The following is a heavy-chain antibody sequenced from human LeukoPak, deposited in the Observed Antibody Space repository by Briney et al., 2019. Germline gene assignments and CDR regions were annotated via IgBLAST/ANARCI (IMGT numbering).Heavy chain of an antibody. V-gene: IGHV3-21*01. D-gene: IGHD3-3*01. CDR2: ISSSSSYI. J-gene: IGHJ4*02. CDR1: GFTFSSYS. CDR3: ARGTIFGVVRYFDY. Sequence: PGRSLRLSCAASGFTFSSYSMNWVRQAPGKGLEWVSSISSSSSYIYYADSVEGRFTISRDNAKNSLYLQMNSLRAEDTAVYYCARGTIFGVVRYFDYWGQGTLVTVSS.